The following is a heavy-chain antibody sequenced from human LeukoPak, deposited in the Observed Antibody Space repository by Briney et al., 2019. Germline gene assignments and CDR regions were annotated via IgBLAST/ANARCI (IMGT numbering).Heavy chain of an antibody. Sequence: SVKVSCKASGGTFSSYAISWVRQAPGQGLEWMGGIIPIFGTANYAQKFRGRVTITADKSTRTAYMELSSLRSEDTAVYYCARDPERWLQFSVWGQGTLVTVSS. D-gene: IGHD5-24*01. CDR3: ARDPERWLQFSV. J-gene: IGHJ4*02. V-gene: IGHV1-69*06. CDR2: IIPIFGTA. CDR1: GGTFSSYA.